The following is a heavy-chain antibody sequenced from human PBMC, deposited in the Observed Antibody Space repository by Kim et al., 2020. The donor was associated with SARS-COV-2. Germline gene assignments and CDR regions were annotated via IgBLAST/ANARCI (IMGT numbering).Heavy chain of an antibody. V-gene: IGHV4-34*01. CDR2: INHSGST. J-gene: IGHJ4*02. Sequence: SETLSLTCAVYGGSFSGYYWSWIRQPPGKGLEWIGEINHSGSTNYNPSLKSRVTISVDTSKNQFSLKLSSVTAADTAVYYCASIAARFVETLSDYWGQGTLVTVSS. CDR1: GGSFSGYY. CDR3: ASIAARFVETLSDY. D-gene: IGHD6-6*01.